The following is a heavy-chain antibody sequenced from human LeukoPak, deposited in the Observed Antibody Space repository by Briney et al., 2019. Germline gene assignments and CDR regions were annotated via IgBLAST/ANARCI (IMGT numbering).Heavy chain of an antibody. CDR3: ARRAGAYSHPYDY. CDR2: IYSGGST. J-gene: IGHJ4*02. D-gene: IGHD4/OR15-4a*01. V-gene: IGHV3-53*01. Sequence: GGSLRPSCTVSGFTVSSDSMSWVRQAPGKGLEWVSFIYSGGSTHYSDSVKGRFTISRDNSKNTLYLQMNSLRAEDTAVYYCARRAGAYSHPYDYWGQGTLVTVSS. CDR1: GFTVSSDS.